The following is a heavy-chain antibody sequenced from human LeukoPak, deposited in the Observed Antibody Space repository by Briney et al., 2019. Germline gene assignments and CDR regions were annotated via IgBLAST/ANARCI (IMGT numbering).Heavy chain of an antibody. V-gene: IGHV4-59*08. Sequence: SETLSLTCTVSGGSISSYYWSWIRQPPGKGLEWIGYIYYSGSTNYNPSLKSRVTISVDTSKNQFSLKLSSVTAADTAVYYCARRPLLDILTGIAYYFDYWGQGTLVTVSS. D-gene: IGHD3-9*01. CDR2: IYYSGST. J-gene: IGHJ4*02. CDR1: GGSISSYY. CDR3: ARRPLLDILTGIAYYFDY.